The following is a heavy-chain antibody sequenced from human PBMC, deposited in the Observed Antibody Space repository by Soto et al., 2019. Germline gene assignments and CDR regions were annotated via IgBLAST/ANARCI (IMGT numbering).Heavy chain of an antibody. V-gene: IGHV1-69*04. D-gene: IGHD3-10*01. CDR1: GGTFSSYT. CDR2: IIPILGIA. Sequence: SVKVSCKASGGTFSSYTISWVRQAPGQGLEWMGRIIPILGIANYAQKFQGRVTITADKSTSTAYMELSSLRSEDTAVYYCARDPITMVRGVIIGANYYYYGMDVWGQGTTVTVSS. J-gene: IGHJ6*02. CDR3: ARDPITMVRGVIIGANYYYYGMDV.